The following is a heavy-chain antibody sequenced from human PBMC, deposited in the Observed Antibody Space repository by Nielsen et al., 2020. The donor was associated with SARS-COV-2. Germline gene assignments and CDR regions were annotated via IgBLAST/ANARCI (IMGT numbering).Heavy chain of an antibody. Sequence: GESLKISCAASGFTFSSYGMHWVRQAPGKGLEWVANIKQDGSEKYYVDSVKGRFTISRDNAKNSLYVQMNSLRAEDTAVYYCARDFFMEYDSSGLDYWGQGTLVTVSS. CDR2: IKQDGSEK. J-gene: IGHJ4*02. D-gene: IGHD3-22*01. V-gene: IGHV3-7*01. CDR1: GFTFSSYG. CDR3: ARDFFMEYDSSGLDY.